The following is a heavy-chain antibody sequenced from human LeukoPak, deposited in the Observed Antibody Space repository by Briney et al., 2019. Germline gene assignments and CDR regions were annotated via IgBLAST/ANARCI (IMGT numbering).Heavy chain of an antibody. V-gene: IGHV4-30-2*01. CDR1: GGSISSGGYS. Sequence: PSETLSLTCAVSGGSISSGGYSWSWIRQPPGKGLEWIGYIYHSGSTYYNPSLKSRVTISVDRSKNQFSLKLSSVTAADTAVYYCAREGATVIDYWGQGTLVTVSS. CDR3: AREGATVIDY. J-gene: IGHJ4*02. CDR2: IYHSGST. D-gene: IGHD4-11*01.